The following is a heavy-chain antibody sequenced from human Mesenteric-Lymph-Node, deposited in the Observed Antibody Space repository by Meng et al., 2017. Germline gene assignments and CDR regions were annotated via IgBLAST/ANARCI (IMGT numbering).Heavy chain of an antibody. CDR2: IWYDESNK. V-gene: IGHV3-33*08. CDR1: GFIVSTNY. CDR3: AATFGGVNSNHY. D-gene: IGHD3-16*01. Sequence: GESLKISCAASGFIVSTNYMSWVRQAPGKGLEWVAVIWYDESNKYYADAVKGRFTISRDNSKNTLYLQMNNLRAEDTAVYYCAATFGGVNSNHYWVQGTLVTVSS. J-gene: IGHJ4*02.